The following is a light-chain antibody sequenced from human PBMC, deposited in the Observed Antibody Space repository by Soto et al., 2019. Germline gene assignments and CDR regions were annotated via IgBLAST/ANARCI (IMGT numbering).Light chain of an antibody. Sequence: QSALTQPASVSGSPGQSITISCTGTSSDVGGYNYVSWFQQHPGKAPKLMIFEVSDRPSGISNRFSGSKSGNTASLTISGLQAEDEADYYGSSYSSSRTLYVFGTGTKLTVL. J-gene: IGLJ1*01. CDR3: SSYSSSRTLYV. V-gene: IGLV2-14*01. CDR2: EVS. CDR1: SSDVGGYNY.